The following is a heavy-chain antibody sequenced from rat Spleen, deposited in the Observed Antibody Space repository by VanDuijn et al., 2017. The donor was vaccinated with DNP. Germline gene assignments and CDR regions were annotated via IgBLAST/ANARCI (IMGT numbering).Heavy chain of an antibody. D-gene: IGHD1-10*01. J-gene: IGHJ4*01. CDR2: IWNTGGT. V-gene: IGHV2-41*01. Sequence: QVQLKESGPGLVQPSQTLSLTCTVAGFSLTIYNVHWIRQPPGKGLEWLGVIWNTGGTRYNSALKSRLSISKDTSKSQVFLKMNSLQTEDTATYYGARDPGGNNPYAMDAWGQGTSVTVSS. CDR3: ARDPGGNNPYAMDA. CDR1: GFSLTIYN.